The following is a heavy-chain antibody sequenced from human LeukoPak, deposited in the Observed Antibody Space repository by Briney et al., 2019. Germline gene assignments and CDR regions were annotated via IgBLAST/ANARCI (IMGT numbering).Heavy chain of an antibody. CDR3: ARDPYSGYDLQAFDY. CDR2: ISSSSTI. V-gene: IGHV3-48*01. CDR1: GFTFSSYS. J-gene: IGHJ4*02. D-gene: IGHD5-12*01. Sequence: GGSLRLSCAASGFTFSSYSMNWGRQAPGKGLEWVSYISSSSTIYCADSVKGRFTISRDNAKNSLYLQMNSLRAEDTAVYYCARDPYSGYDLQAFDYWGQGTLVTVSS.